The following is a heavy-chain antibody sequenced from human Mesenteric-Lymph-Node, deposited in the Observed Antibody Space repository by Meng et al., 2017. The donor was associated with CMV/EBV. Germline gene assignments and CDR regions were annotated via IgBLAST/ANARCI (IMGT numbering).Heavy chain of an antibody. Sequence: GGSFVRGWPGQPPGKGLECIGYIYYTSNAYYNPARNSRATISVASSKNQFSLNLRSVSAADKAVSYCARPASAVSGRGFDYWGPGALVTVSS. CDR1: GGSFV. V-gene: IGHV4-39*01. J-gene: IGHJ4*02. D-gene: IGHD6-19*01. CDR2: IYYTSNA. CDR3: ARPASAVSGRGFDY.